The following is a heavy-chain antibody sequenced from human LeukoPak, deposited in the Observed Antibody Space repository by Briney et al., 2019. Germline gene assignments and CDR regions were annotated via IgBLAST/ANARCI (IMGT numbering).Heavy chain of an antibody. CDR1: GYTFTGYY. Sequence: ASVKVSCKASGYTFTGYYMHWVRQAPGQGLEWMGWINPNSGGTNYAQKFQGRVTMTRDTSISTAYMELSRLRSDDTAVYYCARDFGYSYGYVLSDYWGQGTLVTVSS. CDR3: ARDFGYSYGYVLSDY. V-gene: IGHV1-2*02. D-gene: IGHD5-18*01. CDR2: INPNSGGT. J-gene: IGHJ4*02.